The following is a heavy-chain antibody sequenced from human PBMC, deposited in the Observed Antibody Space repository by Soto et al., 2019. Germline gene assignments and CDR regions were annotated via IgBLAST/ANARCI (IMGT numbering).Heavy chain of an antibody. CDR1: GGTFSSYT. CDR3: ASGPYCSSTSCHEAAYYYYYMDV. CDR2: IIPILGIA. D-gene: IGHD2-2*01. Sequence: SVKVSCKASGGTFSSYTISWVRQAPGQGLEWMGRIIPILGIANYAQKFQGRVTITADKSTSTAYMELSSLRSEDTAVYYCASGPYCSSTSCHEAAYYYYYMDVWGKGTTVTVSS. V-gene: IGHV1-69*02. J-gene: IGHJ6*03.